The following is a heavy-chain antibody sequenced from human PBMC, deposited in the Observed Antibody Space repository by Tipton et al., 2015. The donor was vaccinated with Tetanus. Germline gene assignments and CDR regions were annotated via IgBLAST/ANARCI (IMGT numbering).Heavy chain of an antibody. V-gene: IGHV4-59*12. CDR2: IFHSGST. J-gene: IGHJ4*02. D-gene: IGHD3-22*01. CDR1: GGSMSNNY. Sequence: TLSLTCTVSGGSMSNNYWSWIRQPPGKGLEWIAYIFHSGSTNYSPSLKSRVAISMDTSKNQISLKLSSVTAADTAVYYCARGHGHYDSSGYPNTPTQRTRYFDYWGQGTLVTVSS. CDR3: ARGHGHYDSSGYPNTPTQRTRYFDY.